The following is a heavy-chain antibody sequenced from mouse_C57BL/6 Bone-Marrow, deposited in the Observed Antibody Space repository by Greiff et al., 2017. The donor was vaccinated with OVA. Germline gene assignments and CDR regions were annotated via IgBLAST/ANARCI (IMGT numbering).Heavy chain of an antibody. J-gene: IGHJ4*01. Sequence: VQLQQSGAELVRPGASVTLSCKASGYTFTDYEMHWVKQTPVHGLEWIGAIDPETGGTAYNQKFKGKAILTADKSSSTAYMELRSLTSEDSAVYYCTREKKFITTVVDYAMDYWGQGTSVTVSS. CDR1: GYTFTDYE. V-gene: IGHV1-15*01. D-gene: IGHD1-1*01. CDR3: TREKKFITTVVDYAMDY. CDR2: IDPETGGT.